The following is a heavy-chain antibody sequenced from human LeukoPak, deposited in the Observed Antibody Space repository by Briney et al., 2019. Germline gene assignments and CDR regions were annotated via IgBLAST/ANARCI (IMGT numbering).Heavy chain of an antibody. Sequence: SVNVSCKASGYTFTDYYMHWVRRAPGQGLEWLGWINPNSGGTNYAQKFQGSVTMPRDTSISTAYMELSRLRSDDTAVYYCAREYYDSSAYNQEAIDYWGQGTLVSVSS. CDR2: INPNSGGT. CDR1: GYTFTDYY. J-gene: IGHJ4*02. CDR3: AREYYDSSAYNQEAIDY. D-gene: IGHD3-22*01. V-gene: IGHV1-2*02.